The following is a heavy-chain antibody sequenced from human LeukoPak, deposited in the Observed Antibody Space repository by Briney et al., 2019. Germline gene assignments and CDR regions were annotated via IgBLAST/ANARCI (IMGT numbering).Heavy chain of an antibody. D-gene: IGHD3-9*01. J-gene: IGHJ4*02. CDR3: ATDILTGYYDY. V-gene: IGHV1-69*04. CDR2: IIPILGIA. CDR1: GGTFSSYA. Sequence: SLKVSCKASGGTFSSYAISWVRQAPGQGLEWMGRIIPILGIANYAQKFQGRVTITADKSTSTAYMELSSLRSEDTAVYYCATDILTGYYDYWGQGTLVTVSS.